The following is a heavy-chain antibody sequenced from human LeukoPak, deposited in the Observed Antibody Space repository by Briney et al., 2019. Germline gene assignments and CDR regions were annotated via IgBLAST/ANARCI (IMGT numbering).Heavy chain of an antibody. Sequence: GGSLRLSCAASGFTFSDYYMSWIRQAPGKGLEWVACISSSGSTIYYADSVKGRFTISRDNAKNSLYLQMNSLRAEDTAVYYCARGVRRLWFGEPTGAFDTWGQGTMVTVSS. V-gene: IGHV3-11*04. CDR1: GFTFSDYY. D-gene: IGHD3-10*01. J-gene: IGHJ3*02. CDR2: ISSSGSTI. CDR3: ARGVRRLWFGEPTGAFDT.